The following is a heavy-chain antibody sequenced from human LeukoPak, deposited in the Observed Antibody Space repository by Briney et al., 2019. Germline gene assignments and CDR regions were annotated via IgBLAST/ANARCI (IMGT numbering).Heavy chain of an antibody. J-gene: IGHJ4*02. CDR1: GFTFTSSA. D-gene: IGHD6-13*01. Sequence: GASVKVSCKASGFTFTSSAVQWVRQARGQRLEWMGGIIPIFGTANYAQKFQGRVTITADESTSTAYMELSSLRSEDTAVYYCARESPGIAAAGPFDYWGQGTLVTVSS. V-gene: IGHV1-69*13. CDR3: ARESPGIAAAGPFDY. CDR2: IIPIFGTA.